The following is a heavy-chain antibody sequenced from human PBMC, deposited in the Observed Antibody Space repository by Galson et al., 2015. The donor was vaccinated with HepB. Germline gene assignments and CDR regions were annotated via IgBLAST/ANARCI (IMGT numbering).Heavy chain of an antibody. CDR2: INTNTGNP. CDR1: GYTFTSYA. D-gene: IGHD3-10*01. J-gene: IGHJ3*02. Sequence: SVKVSCKASGYTFTSYAMNWVRQAPGQGLEWMGWINTNTGNPTYAQGFTGRFVFSLDTSVSTAYLQISSLKAEDTAVYYCARDLAGSGSYYSSFLPDAFDIWGQGTMVTVSS. V-gene: IGHV7-4-1*02. CDR3: ARDLAGSGSYYSSFLPDAFDI.